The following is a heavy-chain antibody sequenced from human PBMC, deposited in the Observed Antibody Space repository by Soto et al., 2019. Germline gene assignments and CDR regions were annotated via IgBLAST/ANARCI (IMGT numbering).Heavy chain of an antibody. D-gene: IGHD3-10*01. CDR3: AGGGVRGVITRTRDYYGMDV. V-gene: IGHV5-51*07. CDR2: IYPGDSDT. Sequence: GESLQSSCEGSGYSFTRYWSGWVHQITGKGLEWMGIIYPGDSDTRYSPSFQGQVTISADKSISTAYLQWSSLKASDTAMYYCAGGGVRGVITRTRDYYGMDVWGQGTTVTVSS. CDR1: GYSFTRYW. J-gene: IGHJ6*02.